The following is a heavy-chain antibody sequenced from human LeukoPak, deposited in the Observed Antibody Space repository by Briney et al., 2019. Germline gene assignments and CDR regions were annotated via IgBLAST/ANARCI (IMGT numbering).Heavy chain of an antibody. D-gene: IGHD2-15*01. CDR3: ARGRYCSADICSGGDAFDI. V-gene: IGHV4-4*07. Sequence: SETLSLTCTVSGGSISSYYWSWIRQPAGKRLEWIGRINTSGSSNYNPSLRSRVTMSVDTSKNQFSLKLSSVTAADTAVYYCARGRYCSADICSGGDAFDIWGQGTMVSVSS. CDR2: INTSGSS. CDR1: GGSISSYY. J-gene: IGHJ3*02.